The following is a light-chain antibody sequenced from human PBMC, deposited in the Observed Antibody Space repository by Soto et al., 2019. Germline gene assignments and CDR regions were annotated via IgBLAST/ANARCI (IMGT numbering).Light chain of an antibody. CDR3: LQDNNYPWT. CDR1: QVIRND. V-gene: IGKV1-6*01. Sequence: AIQMTQSPSSLSASVGDRVTITCRASQVIRNDLGWYQQKPGKAPKLLIYGASNLQSGVPSRFSGSGSGTDFTLTITSLQHEDFATYYCLQDNNYPWTFGQGTKVDIK. J-gene: IGKJ1*01. CDR2: GAS.